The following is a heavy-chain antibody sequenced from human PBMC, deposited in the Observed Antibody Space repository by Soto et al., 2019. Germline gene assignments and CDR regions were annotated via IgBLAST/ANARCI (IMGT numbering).Heavy chain of an antibody. J-gene: IGHJ4*02. CDR2: IIPIFGTA. CDR3: ARGYYYGSGSYGYFDY. D-gene: IGHD3-10*01. V-gene: IGHV1-69*13. Sequence: GASVKVSCKASGYTFTSYGISWVRQAPGQGLEWMGGIIPIFGTANYAQKFQGRVTITADESTSTAYMELSSLRSEDTAVYYCARGYYYGSGSYGYFDYWGQGTLVTVSS. CDR1: GYTFTSYG.